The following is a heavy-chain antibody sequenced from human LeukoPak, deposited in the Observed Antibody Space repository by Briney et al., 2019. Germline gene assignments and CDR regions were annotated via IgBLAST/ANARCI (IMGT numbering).Heavy chain of an antibody. CDR2: ISHSGST. CDR1: GGSFSGYY. Sequence: PSETLSLTCYVYGGSFSGYYWNWILQPPGEGLEWIGEISHSGSTNYNPSLKSRVTISVDTSTNQFSLKLNSVTAADTAVYYCARGIYGMDVWGQGTTVTVSS. J-gene: IGHJ6*02. V-gene: IGHV4-34*01. CDR3: ARGIYGMDV.